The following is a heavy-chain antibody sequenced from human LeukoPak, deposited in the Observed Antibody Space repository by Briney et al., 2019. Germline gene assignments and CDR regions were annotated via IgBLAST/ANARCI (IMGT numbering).Heavy chain of an antibody. CDR1: GFTFSSYA. V-gene: IGHV3-23*01. CDR2: ISGSGGST. Sequence: GGSLRLSCAASGFTFSSYAVSWVRQAPGKGLEWVSAISGSGGSTYYADSVKGRFTISRDNSKNTLYLQMNSLRAEDTAVYYCAKRSEYYCSSTSCYVDYWGQGTLVTVSS. CDR3: AKRSEYYCSSTSCYVDY. J-gene: IGHJ4*02. D-gene: IGHD2-2*01.